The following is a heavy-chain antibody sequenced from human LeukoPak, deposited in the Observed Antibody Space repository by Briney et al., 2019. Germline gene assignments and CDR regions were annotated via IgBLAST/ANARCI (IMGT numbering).Heavy chain of an antibody. CDR3: ARQAVVAASGGWFDP. Sequence: GESLKISCQGSGYSFTNYWIGWVRQMPGKGLEWMGIIYPGDSHTRYSPSFQGQVTISVDKSISTAYLQWSSLKASDTAIYYCARQAVVAASGGWFDPWGQGTLVTVSS. J-gene: IGHJ5*02. CDR2: IYPGDSHT. D-gene: IGHD2-15*01. V-gene: IGHV5-51*01. CDR1: GYSFTNYW.